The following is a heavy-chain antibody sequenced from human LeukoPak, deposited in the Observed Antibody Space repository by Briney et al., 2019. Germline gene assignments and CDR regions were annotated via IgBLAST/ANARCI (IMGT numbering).Heavy chain of an antibody. CDR3: ARALGQRYCSGGSCPPAQH. D-gene: IGHD2-15*01. V-gene: IGHV3-30*04. Sequence: GGSLRLSCAASGFTFSSYAMHWVRQAPGKGLEWVAVISYDGSSKYYADSVKGRFTISRDNSKNTLYLQMNSLRAEDTAVYYCARALGQRYCSGGSCPPAQHWGQGTLVTVSS. CDR2: ISYDGSSK. J-gene: IGHJ1*01. CDR1: GFTFSSYA.